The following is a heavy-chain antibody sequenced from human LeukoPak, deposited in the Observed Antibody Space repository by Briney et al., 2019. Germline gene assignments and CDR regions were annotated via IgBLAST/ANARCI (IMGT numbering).Heavy chain of an antibody. CDR1: GGSISSGGYY. CDR2: IYYSGST. CDR3: ARTANTAMVTAFDI. V-gene: IGHV4-31*03. J-gene: IGHJ3*02. D-gene: IGHD5-18*01. Sequence: PSETLSLTCTVSGGSISSGGYYWSWIRQHPGKGLEWIGYIYYSGSTYYNPSLKSRVTISVDTSKNQFSLKLSSVTAADTAMYYCARTANTAMVTAFDIWGQGTVVTVSS.